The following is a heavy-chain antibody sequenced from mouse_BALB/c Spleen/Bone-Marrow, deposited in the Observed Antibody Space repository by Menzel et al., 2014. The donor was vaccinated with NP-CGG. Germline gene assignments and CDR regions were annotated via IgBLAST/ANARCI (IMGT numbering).Heavy chain of an antibody. V-gene: IGHV1S34*01. Sequence: LVKTGASVKISCKASGYSFPGYYMHWVKQSHGKSLEWIGYISCYNGATSYNQKFKGKATFTVDTSSSTAYMQFNSLTSEDSAVYYCARRGNPIVYYAMDYWGQGTSVTVSS. CDR2: ISCYNGAT. CDR1: GYSFPGYY. J-gene: IGHJ4*01. CDR3: ARRGNPIVYYAMDY.